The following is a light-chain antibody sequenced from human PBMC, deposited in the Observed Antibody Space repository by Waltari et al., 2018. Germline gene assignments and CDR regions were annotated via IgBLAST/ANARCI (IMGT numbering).Light chain of an antibody. CDR3: SSYISSSTLEL. CDR1: SSDVGGSNY. V-gene: IGLV2-14*03. Sequence: QSALNQPASVSGSPGQSITIPCTGTSSDVGGSNYVSCYQQHPGNAPKLMIYDVSNRPSGVSNRFSGSKSGNTASLTISGLQAEDEADYYCSSYISSSTLELFGGGTSLTVL. J-gene: IGLJ2*01. CDR2: DVS.